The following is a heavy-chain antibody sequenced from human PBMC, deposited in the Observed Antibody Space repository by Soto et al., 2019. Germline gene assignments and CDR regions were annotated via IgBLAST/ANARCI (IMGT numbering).Heavy chain of an antibody. CDR3: ASQVGATRENWFDP. V-gene: IGHV4-39*01. Sequence: TVSGGSISSSSYYWGWIRQPPGKGLEWIGSIYYSGSTYYNPSLKSRVTISVDTSKNQFSLKLSSVTAADTALYYCASQVGATRENWFDPWGQGTLVTVSS. J-gene: IGHJ5*02. CDR1: GGSISSSSYY. D-gene: IGHD1-26*01. CDR2: IYYSGST.